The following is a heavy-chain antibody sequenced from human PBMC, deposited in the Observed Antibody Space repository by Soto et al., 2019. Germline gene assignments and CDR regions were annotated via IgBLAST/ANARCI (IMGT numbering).Heavy chain of an antibody. CDR1: GYTLTELS. CDR3: ATDFGPPRALGWFDP. J-gene: IGHJ5*02. Sequence: ASVKVSCKVSGYTLTELSMHWVRQAPGKGLEWMGGFDPEDGETIYAQKFQGRVTMTEDTSTDTAYMELSSLRSEDTAVYHCATDFGPPRALGWFDPWGQGTLVTVSS. D-gene: IGHD3-3*01. CDR2: FDPEDGET. V-gene: IGHV1-24*01.